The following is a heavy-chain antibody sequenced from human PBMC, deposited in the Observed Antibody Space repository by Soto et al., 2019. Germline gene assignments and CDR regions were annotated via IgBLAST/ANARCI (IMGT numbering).Heavy chain of an antibody. J-gene: IGHJ6*02. CDR2: ISAYNGKT. V-gene: IGHV1-18*01. Sequence: QVQLVQSGGEVKKPGASVKLSCTASGYTFTRYGVSWVRQAPGQGLEWMGWISAYNGKTNYAQNVQGRVTMTTDTSTRTAYMDLRSLRADDTAVYYCARGGDVNDCHGMDVWGQGTTVTVSS. CDR1: GYTFTRYG. D-gene: IGHD2-21*02. CDR3: ARGGDVNDCHGMDV.